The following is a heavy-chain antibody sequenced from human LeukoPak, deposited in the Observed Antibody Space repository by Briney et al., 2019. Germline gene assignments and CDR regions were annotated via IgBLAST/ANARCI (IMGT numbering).Heavy chain of an antibody. CDR1: GGSLSSYS. CDR2: IYYSGST. V-gene: IGHV4-59*01. J-gene: IGHJ4*02. Sequence: SETLSLTCTVYGGSLSSYSWSWIRQPPGEGLEWIAYIYYSGSTNYNPSLKSRLTISLDTSKNQFSLKLSSVTAADTALYYCAREARHGFDYWGQGTLVTVSS. CDR3: AREARHGFDY.